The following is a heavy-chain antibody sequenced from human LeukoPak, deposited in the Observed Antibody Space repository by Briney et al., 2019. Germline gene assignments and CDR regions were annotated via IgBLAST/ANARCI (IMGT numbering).Heavy chain of an antibody. Sequence: SSETLSLTCTVSGGSIRGYYWSWIRQAPGKGLEWVGFIDISGSTNYNPSLKSRVTMSVDTSNNQFSLKLGSVTAADTAVYYCARLTAGGSYWGYFDYWGQGTLVTVSS. CDR1: GGSIRGYY. V-gene: IGHV4-4*09. J-gene: IGHJ4*02. CDR3: ARLTAGGSYWGYFDY. D-gene: IGHD1-26*01. CDR2: IDISGST.